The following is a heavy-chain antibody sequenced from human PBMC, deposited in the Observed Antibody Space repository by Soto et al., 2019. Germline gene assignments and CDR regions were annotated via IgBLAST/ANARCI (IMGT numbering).Heavy chain of an antibody. D-gene: IGHD2-2*01. V-gene: IGHV1-69*06. Sequence: QVQLVQSGAEVKKPGSSVKVSCKASGGTFSSYAISWVRQAPGQGLEWLGGIIPIFGTANYAQKFQGRVTITADKSTSTAYMELSSLRSEDTAVYYCARVRDCSSTSCTYYFDYWGQGTLVTVSS. CDR3: ARVRDCSSTSCTYYFDY. CDR1: GGTFSSYA. CDR2: IIPIFGTA. J-gene: IGHJ4*02.